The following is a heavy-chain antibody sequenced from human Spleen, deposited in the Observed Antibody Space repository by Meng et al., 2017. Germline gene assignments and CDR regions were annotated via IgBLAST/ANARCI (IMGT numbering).Heavy chain of an antibody. CDR1: GGSFSDYY. Sequence: QVHRQQWGSGMLKPSEPLSLTCVVSGGSFSDYYWSWIRQPPGKGLEWIGEINHSGSTNYNPSLESRATISVDTSQNNLSLKLSSVTAADSAVYYCARGPTTMAHDFDYWGQGTLVTVSS. D-gene: IGHD4-11*01. CDR2: INHSGST. J-gene: IGHJ4*02. CDR3: ARGPTTMAHDFDY. V-gene: IGHV4-34*01.